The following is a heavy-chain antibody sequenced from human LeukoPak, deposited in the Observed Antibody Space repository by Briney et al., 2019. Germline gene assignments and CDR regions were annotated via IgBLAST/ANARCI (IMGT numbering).Heavy chain of an antibody. D-gene: IGHD2-15*01. CDR2: INPNSGGT. Sequence: VASVKVPCKASGYTFTGYYMHWVRPAPGQGLEWMGWINPNSGGTNYAQKFQGRVTMTRDTSISTAYMELRSLRSDDTAVYYCARDFGVLVVVAATDYWGQGTLVTVSS. CDR3: ARDFGVLVVVAATDY. V-gene: IGHV1-2*02. CDR1: GYTFTGYY. J-gene: IGHJ4*02.